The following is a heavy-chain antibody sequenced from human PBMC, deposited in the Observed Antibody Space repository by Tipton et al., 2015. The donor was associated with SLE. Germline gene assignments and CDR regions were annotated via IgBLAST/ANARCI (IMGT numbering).Heavy chain of an antibody. CDR1: GGSFSGYY. J-gene: IGHJ4*02. Sequence: LRLSCAVYGGSFSGYYWSWIRQPPGKGLEWIGEINHSGSTNYNSSLKSRVTISVDTSKNQFSLKLSSVTAADTAVYYCARRAGYSYGYGYWGQGTLVTVSS. CDR2: INHSGST. V-gene: IGHV4-34*01. D-gene: IGHD5-18*01. CDR3: ARRAGYSYGYGY.